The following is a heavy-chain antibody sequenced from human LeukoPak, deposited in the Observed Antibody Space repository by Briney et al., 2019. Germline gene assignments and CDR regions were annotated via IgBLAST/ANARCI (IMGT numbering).Heavy chain of an antibody. CDR1: GFTFSDYF. J-gene: IGHJ4*02. CDR3: ARDQAGCGGDCPLDY. Sequence: KPGGSLRLSCAASGFTFSDYFMNWIRQAPGRGLEWVSYISGSAGTTYYADSVKGRFTISRDNAINSLYLQMNSLKAEDTAVYYCARDQAGCGGDCPLDYWGQGTLVTVSS. V-gene: IGHV3-11*04. D-gene: IGHD2-21*01. CDR2: ISGSAGTT.